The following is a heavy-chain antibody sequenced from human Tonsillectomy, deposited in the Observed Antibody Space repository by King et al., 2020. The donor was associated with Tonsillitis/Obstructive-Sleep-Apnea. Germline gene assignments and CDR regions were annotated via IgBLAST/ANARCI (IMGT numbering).Heavy chain of an antibody. CDR1: GFTVSSNY. V-gene: IGHV3-53*01. J-gene: IGHJ6*03. CDR2: IYSGVST. CDR3: ARDMGLTGYYYMDV. Sequence: VQLVESGGGLIQPGGSLRLSCAASGFTVSSNYMSWVCQAPGKGLEWVSVIYSGVSTYYADSVKGRFTISRDNSKNTLYLQMNSLRAEDTAVYYCARDMGLTGYYYMDVWGKGTTVTVSS. D-gene: IGHD7-27*01.